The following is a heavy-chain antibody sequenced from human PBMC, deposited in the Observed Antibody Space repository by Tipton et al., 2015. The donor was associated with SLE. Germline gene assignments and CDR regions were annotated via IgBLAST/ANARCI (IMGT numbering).Heavy chain of an antibody. CDR3: ASELGQWAFDI. CDR1: GLTFDDYT. CDR2: ISWNGGNT. D-gene: IGHD7-27*01. Sequence: SLRLSCAASGLTFDDYTMHWVRQAPGKGLEWVSLISWNGGNTYYADSVKGRFTISRDNSKNTLYLQMNSLRVEDTAVYFCASELGQWAFDIWGQGTMVTVSS. J-gene: IGHJ3*02. V-gene: IGHV3-43*01.